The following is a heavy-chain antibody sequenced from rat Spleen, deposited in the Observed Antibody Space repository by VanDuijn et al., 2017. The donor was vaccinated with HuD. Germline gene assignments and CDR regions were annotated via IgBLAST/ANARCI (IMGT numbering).Heavy chain of an antibody. CDR1: GFTFSDYG. J-gene: IGHJ3*01. V-gene: IGHV5-17*01. CDR3: ARYGSYDNWFAY. Sequence: EVQLVQSGGGLVQPGRSLKLSCVASGFTFSDYGMAWVRQAPKKGLEWVTSIIYDGTNTYYRDSVKGRFTISRDNAKNTLYLHMDSLRSEETATYYCARYGSYDNWFAYWGQGTLVTVSS. CDR2: IIYDGTNT. D-gene: IGHD1-12*02.